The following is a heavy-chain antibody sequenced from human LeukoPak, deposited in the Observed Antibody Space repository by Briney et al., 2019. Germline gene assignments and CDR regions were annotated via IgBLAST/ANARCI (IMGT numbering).Heavy chain of an antibody. CDR3: ARDNDRIAAAARNWFDP. D-gene: IGHD6-13*01. CDR2: ISAYNGNT. CDR1: GYTFTSYG. J-gene: IGHJ5*02. Sequence: ASVKVSCKASGYTFTSYGISWVRQAPGQGLEWMGWISAYNGNTNYAQKLQGRVTMTTDTSTSTAYMELRSLRSDDTAVYYCARDNDRIAAAARNWFDPWGQGILVTVSS. V-gene: IGHV1-18*01.